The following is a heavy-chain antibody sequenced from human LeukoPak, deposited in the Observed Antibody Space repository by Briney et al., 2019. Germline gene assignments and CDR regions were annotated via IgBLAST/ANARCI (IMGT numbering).Heavy chain of an antibody. CDR3: ARDGRWLVGPGFDP. CDR1: GGSISSGSYY. D-gene: IGHD6-19*01. CDR2: IYTSGST. J-gene: IGHJ5*02. V-gene: IGHV4-61*02. Sequence: SEALSLTCTVSGGSISSGSYYWSWIRQPAGKGLEWIGRIYTSGSTNYNPSLKSRVTISVDTSKNQFSLKLSSVTAADTAVYYCARDGRWLVGPGFDPWGQGTLVTVSS.